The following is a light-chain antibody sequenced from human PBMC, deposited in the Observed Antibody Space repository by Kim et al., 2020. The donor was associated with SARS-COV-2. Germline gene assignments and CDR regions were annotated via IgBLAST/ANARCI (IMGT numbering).Light chain of an antibody. CDR3: AAWDDSLSGVI. V-gene: IGLV1-47*01. J-gene: IGLJ2*01. CDR2: RNN. Sequence: GQRVTISCSGSSSNIGSNYVYWYQQLPGTAPKLVIYRNNQRPSGVPDRFSGSKSGTSASLAISGLRPEDEADYYCAAWDDSLSGVIFGGGTQLTVL. CDR1: SSNIGSNY.